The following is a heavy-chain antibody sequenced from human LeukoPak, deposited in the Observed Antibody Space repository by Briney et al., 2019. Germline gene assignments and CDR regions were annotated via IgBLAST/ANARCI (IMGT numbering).Heavy chain of an antibody. Sequence: GGSLRLSCVASGLTVSSYSMNWVRQAPGKGLEWVANIKEDGTETYYVDSVKGRFTISRDNAKNSLYLQMNSLRVEDTAVYYCAKEGRSLQTYWGQGTLVTVSS. CDR2: IKEDGTET. CDR3: AKEGRSLQTY. J-gene: IGHJ4*02. D-gene: IGHD5-24*01. CDR1: GLTVSSYS. V-gene: IGHV3-7*03.